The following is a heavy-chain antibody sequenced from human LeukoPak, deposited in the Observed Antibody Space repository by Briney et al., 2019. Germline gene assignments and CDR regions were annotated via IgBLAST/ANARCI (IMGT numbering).Heavy chain of an antibody. Sequence: GGSLRLSCAASRFTFSSYSMNWVRQAPGKRLEWVSGINWNGGSTGYADSVKGRFTISRDNAKNSLYLQMNSLRAEDTALYYCARDRGVDTAMVNWFDPWGQGTLVTVSS. V-gene: IGHV3-20*04. D-gene: IGHD5-18*01. CDR3: ARDRGVDTAMVNWFDP. CDR1: RFTFSSYS. J-gene: IGHJ5*02. CDR2: INWNGGST.